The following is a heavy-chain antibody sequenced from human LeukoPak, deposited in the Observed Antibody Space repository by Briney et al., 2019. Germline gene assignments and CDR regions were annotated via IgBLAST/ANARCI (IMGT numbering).Heavy chain of an antibody. Sequence: GGSLRLSCAASGFAFSTYAINWVRQAPGKGLEWVSSISTMSNYIFYGDSVKGRFTISRDNAKNSVYLQMNSLRPEDTAVYYCSRDRLGGLDLWGQGTLVTVSS. CDR1: GFAFSTYA. J-gene: IGHJ5*02. V-gene: IGHV3-21*01. CDR2: ISTMSNYI. D-gene: IGHD5-12*01. CDR3: SRDRLGGLDL.